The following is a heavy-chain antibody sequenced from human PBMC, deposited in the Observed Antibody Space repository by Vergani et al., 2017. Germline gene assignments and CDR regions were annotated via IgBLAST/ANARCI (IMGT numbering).Heavy chain of an antibody. CDR3: AIRSGIVYEIFSGTQYFFDF. V-gene: IGHV4-38-2*01. CDR2: IYRTGRT. Sequence: QVQLQESGPGLVKPSETLSLTCAVSGFSIDNGYYWDWIRQPPGKGLEWIGSIYRTGRTHFNPSLKSRVTISVDTSNNPFSLRLNSLTAADTAVYYCAIRSGIVYEIFSGTQYFFDFWGQGTLVTVSS. CDR1: GFSIDNGYY. J-gene: IGHJ4*02. D-gene: IGHD3-9*01.